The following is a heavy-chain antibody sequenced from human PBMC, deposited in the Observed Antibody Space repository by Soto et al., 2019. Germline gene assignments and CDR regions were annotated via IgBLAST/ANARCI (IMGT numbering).Heavy chain of an antibody. D-gene: IGHD6-19*01. Sequence: PSETLSLTCTVSGGSISSYYWSWIRQPPGKGLEWIGEINHSGSTNYNPSLKSRVTISVDTSKNQFSLKLTSVSAAVTAVYYCARGVAGPLHWFDPWGQGTLVTVSS. CDR1: GGSISSYY. CDR2: INHSGST. J-gene: IGHJ5*02. V-gene: IGHV4-34*01. CDR3: ARGVAGPLHWFDP.